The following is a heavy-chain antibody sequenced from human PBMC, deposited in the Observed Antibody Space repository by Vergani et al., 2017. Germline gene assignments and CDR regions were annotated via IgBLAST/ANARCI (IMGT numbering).Heavy chain of an antibody. J-gene: IGHJ5*02. CDR2: ISSSSSYI. Sequence: EVQLVESGGGLVKPGGSLRLSCAASGFTFSSYSMNWVRQAPGKGLEWVSSISSSSSYIYYADSVKGRFTISRDNAKNSLYLQMNSLRAEDTAVYYCAIDTGYCSSTSCPHGNWFDPWGQGTLVTVSS. CDR3: AIDTGYCSSTSCPHGNWFDP. V-gene: IGHV3-21*01. CDR1: GFTFSSYS. D-gene: IGHD2-2*01.